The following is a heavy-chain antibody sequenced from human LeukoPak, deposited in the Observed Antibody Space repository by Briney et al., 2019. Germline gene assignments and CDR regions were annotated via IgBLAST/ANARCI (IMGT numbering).Heavy chain of an antibody. Sequence: GGSLRLSCAASGFTFNSYAMNWVRQAPGKGLEWVSAISGRGGSTYYADYVKGRSTISRDNSKNMLYLQMNSLRAEDTAVYYCAKTSGSYGGSFDCWGQGTLVTVSS. CDR1: GFTFNSYA. CDR3: AKTSGSYGGSFDC. CDR2: ISGRGGST. D-gene: IGHD1-26*01. V-gene: IGHV3-23*01. J-gene: IGHJ4*02.